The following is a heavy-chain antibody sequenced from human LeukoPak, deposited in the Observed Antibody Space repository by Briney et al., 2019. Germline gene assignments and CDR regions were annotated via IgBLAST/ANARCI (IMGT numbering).Heavy chain of an antibody. J-gene: IGHJ4*02. CDR3: GRNLGSGSDH. CDR1: GGSISSYY. V-gene: IGHV4-59*01. CDR2: THYTGEN. Sequence: PSETLSLTCTVSGGSISSYYWNWIRQSPGRGLEWIGYTHYTGENNYNPSLKSRLTMSVDTSNNQVYLRLSSVTAADTAVYYCGRNLGSGSDHWGQGTLVTVSS. D-gene: IGHD3-10*01.